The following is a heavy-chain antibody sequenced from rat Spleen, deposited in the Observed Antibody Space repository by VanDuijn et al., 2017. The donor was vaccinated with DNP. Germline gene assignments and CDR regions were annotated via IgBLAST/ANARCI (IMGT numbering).Heavy chain of an antibody. Sequence: EVQLVESGGGLVRPGNSLKLSCATSGFTFSTAWMYWYRQFTEKRLEWVARIKAKSNNYVTDYTESVKGRFTISRDDSKSSIYLQMNNLKEEDTAIYYCAYYYDGYYHPNWFAYWGQGTLVTVSS. J-gene: IGHJ3*01. CDR3: AYYYDGYYHPNWFAY. V-gene: IGHV6-6*01. CDR1: GFTFSTAW. CDR2: IKAKSNNYVT. D-gene: IGHD1-12*03.